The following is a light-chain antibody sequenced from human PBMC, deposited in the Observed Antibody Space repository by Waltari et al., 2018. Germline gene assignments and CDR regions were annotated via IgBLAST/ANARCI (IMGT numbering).Light chain of an antibody. CDR2: EDN. CDR1: SGNIATIY. CDR3: QSFDSSHVV. J-gene: IGLJ2*01. V-gene: IGLV6-57*02. Sequence: FMLTQPHSVSESPGKTVTISCTGSSGNIATIYVLWYQHRPGSAPTTVIYEDNQRPSGVPDRFSGSIDSSSNSASLIISGLKAEDEADYSCQSFDSSHVVFGGGTKLTVL.